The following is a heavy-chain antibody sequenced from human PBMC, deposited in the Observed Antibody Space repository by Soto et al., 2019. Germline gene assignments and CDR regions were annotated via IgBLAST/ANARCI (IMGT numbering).Heavy chain of an antibody. CDR2: INHSGST. Sequence: QVQLQQWGAGLLKPSETLSLTCAVYGGSFSGYYWSWIRQPPGKGLEWIGEINHSGSTNYNPSLKRGVTIPVDTSKNQFSLKLSSVTAADTAVYYCARGSGITMIVVVITATHDAFDIWGQGTMVTVSS. J-gene: IGHJ3*02. V-gene: IGHV4-34*01. CDR1: GGSFSGYY. CDR3: ARGSGITMIVVVITATHDAFDI. D-gene: IGHD3-22*01.